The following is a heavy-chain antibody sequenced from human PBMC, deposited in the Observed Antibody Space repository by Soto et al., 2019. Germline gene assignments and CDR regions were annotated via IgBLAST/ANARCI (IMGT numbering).Heavy chain of an antibody. V-gene: IGHV3-23*01. Sequence: GGSLRLSCAASGFTFSSYAMSWVRQAPGKGLEWVSATSGSGGSTYYADSVKGRFTISRDNSKNTLYLQMNSLRAEDTAVYYCAKRTGVVVVPAANYYMDVWGKGTTVTVSS. D-gene: IGHD2-2*01. CDR1: GFTFSSYA. J-gene: IGHJ6*03. CDR2: TSGSGGST. CDR3: AKRTGVVVVPAANYYMDV.